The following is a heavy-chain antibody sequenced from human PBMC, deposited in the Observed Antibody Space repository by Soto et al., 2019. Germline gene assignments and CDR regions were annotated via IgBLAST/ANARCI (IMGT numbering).Heavy chain of an antibody. V-gene: IGHV3-30-3*01. Sequence: PGGSLRLSCAASGFTFSSYAMHWVRQAPGKGLEWVAVIPYDGSNKYYADSVKGRFTISRDNSKNTLYLQMNSLRAEDTAVYYCARDSYGDNGLDYWGQGTLVTVSS. J-gene: IGHJ4*02. CDR1: GFTFSSYA. CDR2: IPYDGSNK. CDR3: ARDSYGDNGLDY. D-gene: IGHD4-17*01.